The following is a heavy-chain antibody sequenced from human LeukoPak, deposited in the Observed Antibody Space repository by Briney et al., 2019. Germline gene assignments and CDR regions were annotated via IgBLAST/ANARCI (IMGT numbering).Heavy chain of an antibody. V-gene: IGHV3-30*04. J-gene: IGHJ4*02. D-gene: IGHD5-18*01. CDR1: GFSFSNYN. CDR2: ISLDGKHI. CDR3: ARDRVQIWSYVGTFDY. Sequence: GGSLRLSCAASGFSFSNYNMHWVRQDPRKGLEWLGVISLDGKHIEYPDSVQGRVTISRDISKNTLYLQMNSLRTEDTAVYFCARDRVQIWSYVGTFDYWGQGALVTVSS.